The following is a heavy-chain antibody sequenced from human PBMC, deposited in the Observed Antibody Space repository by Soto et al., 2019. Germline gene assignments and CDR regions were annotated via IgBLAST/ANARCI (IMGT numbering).Heavy chain of an antibody. CDR1: GFTFSDHY. Sequence: GGSLRLSCAASGFTFSDHYMDWVRQAPGKGLEWVGRTRNKANSYTTEYAASVKGRFTISRDDSKNSLYLQMNSLKTEDTAVYYCAREDEHQLLSLPHYYYYMDVWGKGTTVTVSS. CDR3: AREDEHQLLSLPHYYYYMDV. D-gene: IGHD2-2*01. J-gene: IGHJ6*03. V-gene: IGHV3-72*01. CDR2: TRNKANSYTT.